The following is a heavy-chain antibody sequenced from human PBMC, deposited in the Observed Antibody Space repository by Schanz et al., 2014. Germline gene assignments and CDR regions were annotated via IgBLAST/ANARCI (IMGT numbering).Heavy chain of an antibody. J-gene: IGHJ4*02. D-gene: IGHD1-1*01. V-gene: IGHV3-23*01. CDR1: GFSFSSYA. CDR3: ARDRRNADLDY. Sequence: EVQLLESGGGLVEPGGSLRLSCAASGFSFSSYAMGWVRQARGKGLEWVSAMNESHSTIYYADSVKGRFTISRDNAKNSLYLEMNSLRAEDTALYYCARDRRNADLDYWGQGTLGTVSS. CDR2: MNESHSTI.